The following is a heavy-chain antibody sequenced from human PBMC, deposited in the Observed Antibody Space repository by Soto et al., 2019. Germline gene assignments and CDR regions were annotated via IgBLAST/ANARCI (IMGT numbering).Heavy chain of an antibody. V-gene: IGHV1-2*02. J-gene: IGHJ6*02. CDR2: INPNSGGT. D-gene: IGHD3-22*01. Sequence: VASVKVSCKASGYTFTGYYMHWVRQAPGQGLEWMGWINPNSGGTNYAQKFQGRVTMTRGTSISTAYMELSRLRSDDTAVYYCATSPKYYYDSSGYYRHYYYGMDVWGQGTTVTVSS. CDR3: ATSPKYYYDSSGYYRHYYYGMDV. CDR1: GYTFTGYY.